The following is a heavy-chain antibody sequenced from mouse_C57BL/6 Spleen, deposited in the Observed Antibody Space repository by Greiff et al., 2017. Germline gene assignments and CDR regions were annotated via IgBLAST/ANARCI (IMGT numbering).Heavy chain of an antibody. D-gene: IGHD2-2*01. CDR3: ARSPYGYDDYYAMDY. CDR1: GYTFTSYW. J-gene: IGHJ4*01. V-gene: IGHV1-72*01. Sequence: VKLQESGAELVKPGASVKLSCTASGYTFTSYWMHWVKQRPGRGLEWLGRIDPNSGGTKYTAKFKSKATLTVAKPSSTAYMQLSSLTSEDSAVDYYARSPYGYDDYYAMDYWGQGTSVTVSS. CDR2: IDPNSGGT.